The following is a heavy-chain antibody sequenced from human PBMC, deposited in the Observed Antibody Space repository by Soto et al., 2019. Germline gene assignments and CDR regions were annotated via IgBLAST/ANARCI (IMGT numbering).Heavy chain of an antibody. CDR2: IIPIFGTA. CDR3: ARDPGGTMVRGVIIRPSHYYYYGMDV. Sequence: SVKVSCKASGGTFSSYAISCVRQAPGQGLEWMGGIIPIFGTANYAQKFQGRVTITADESTSTAYMELSSLRSEDTAVYYCARDPGGTMVRGVIIRPSHYYYYGMDVWGQGTTVTV. D-gene: IGHD3-10*01. CDR1: GGTFSSYA. V-gene: IGHV1-69*13. J-gene: IGHJ6*02.